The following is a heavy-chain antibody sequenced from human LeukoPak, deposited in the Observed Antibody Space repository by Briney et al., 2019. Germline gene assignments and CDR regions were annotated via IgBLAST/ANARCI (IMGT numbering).Heavy chain of an antibody. J-gene: IGHJ4*02. CDR1: GYTFTSYY. CDR3: ARVNDDDSSGYYYVDY. CDR2: INPSGGST. Sequence: GASVKVSCKASGYTFTSYYMHWVRQAPGQGLEWMGIINPSGGSTSYAQKFQGRVTMTRDTSTSTVYMELSSLRSEDTAVYYCARVNDDDSSGYYYVDYWGQGTLVTVSS. D-gene: IGHD3-22*01. V-gene: IGHV1-46*01.